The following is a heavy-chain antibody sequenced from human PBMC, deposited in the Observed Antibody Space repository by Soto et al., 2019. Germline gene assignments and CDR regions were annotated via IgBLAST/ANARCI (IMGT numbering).Heavy chain of an antibody. CDR1: GFTFSSYW. CDR3: ARGYDFWSGYRMTSFYYYYGMDV. Sequence: GGSLRLSCAASGFTFSSYWMHWVRQAPGKGLVWVSRINSDGSSTSYADSVKGRFTISRDNAKNTLYLQMNSLRAEDTAVYYCARGYDFWSGYRMTSFYYYYGMDVWGQGTTVTVSS. V-gene: IGHV3-74*01. CDR2: INSDGSST. J-gene: IGHJ6*02. D-gene: IGHD3-3*01.